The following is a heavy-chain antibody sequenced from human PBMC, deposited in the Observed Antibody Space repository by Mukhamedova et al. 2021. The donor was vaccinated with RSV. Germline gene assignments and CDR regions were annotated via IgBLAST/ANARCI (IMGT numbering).Heavy chain of an antibody. D-gene: IGHD1-1*01. V-gene: IGHV1-2*04. J-gene: IGHJ3*02. CDR3: ARGTTGNYDAFDI. CDR2: INPNSGGT. Sequence: EWMGWINPNSGGTNYAQKFQGWVTMTRDTSISTAYMELSRLRSDDTAVYYCARGTTGNYDAFDIWVQGTMVTVSS.